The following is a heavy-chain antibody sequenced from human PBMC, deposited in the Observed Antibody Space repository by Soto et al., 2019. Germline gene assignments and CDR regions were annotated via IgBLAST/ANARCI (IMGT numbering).Heavy chain of an antibody. CDR3: ARCGYWSGGSCFQGGDYYHYGMDV. V-gene: IGHV7-4-1*01. CDR1: GYTFTSYA. Sequence: QVQLVQSGSELKKPGASVKVSCKASGYTFTSYAMNWVRQAPGQGLEWMGWINTNTGNPTYAQGFTGRVVFSLDTAVSTAYVEVCSLKAEDTAVYYCARCGYWSGGSCFQGGDYYHYGMDVWGQGTTVTVSS. D-gene: IGHD2-15*01. J-gene: IGHJ6*02. CDR2: INTNTGNP.